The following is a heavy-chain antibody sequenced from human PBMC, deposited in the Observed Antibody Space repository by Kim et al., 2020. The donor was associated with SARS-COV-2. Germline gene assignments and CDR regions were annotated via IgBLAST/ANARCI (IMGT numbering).Heavy chain of an antibody. Sequence: GGSLRLSCAASGFTFSSYGMHWVRQAPGKGLEWVAVISYDGSNKYYADSVKGRFTISRDNSKNTLYLQMNSLRAEDTAVYYCAKEGGGGYVWGSYRFFDYWGQGTLVTVSS. V-gene: IGHV3-30*18. J-gene: IGHJ4*02. CDR2: ISYDGSNK. CDR1: GFTFSSYG. CDR3: AKEGGGGYVWGSYRFFDY. D-gene: IGHD3-16*02.